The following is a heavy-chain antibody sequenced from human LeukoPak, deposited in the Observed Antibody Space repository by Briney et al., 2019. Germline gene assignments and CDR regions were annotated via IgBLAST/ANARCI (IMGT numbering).Heavy chain of an antibody. CDR3: ARDSYDGSGFYYVDY. D-gene: IGHD3-22*01. CDR1: GGSISSYY. Sequence: SETLSLTCTVSGGSISSYYWSWIRQPPGKGLEWIGYIYYSGSTNYKSSLKSRVTISVDTSKNQFSLQLNSVTPDDTAVYYCARDSYDGSGFYYVDYWGQGTLVTVSS. J-gene: IGHJ4*02. CDR2: IYYSGST. V-gene: IGHV4-59*12.